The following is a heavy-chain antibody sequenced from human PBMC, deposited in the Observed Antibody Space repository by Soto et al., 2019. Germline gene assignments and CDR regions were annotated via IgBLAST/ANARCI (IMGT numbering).Heavy chain of an antibody. CDR3: AREGSYSAYNFAHGIQLWSLDF. V-gene: IGHV4-4*07. CDR1: GSSINTFY. D-gene: IGHD5-12*01. CDR2: IFSSGST. J-gene: IGHJ4*02. Sequence: SATLSLTCTVSGSSINTFYWSCVRQPAGKGLEWIGRIFSSGSTSFNPSLESRVAMPVDTSKNHFSLNLSSVTAADMAVYYCAREGSYSAYNFAHGIQLWSLDFWAQGAPDIGSA.